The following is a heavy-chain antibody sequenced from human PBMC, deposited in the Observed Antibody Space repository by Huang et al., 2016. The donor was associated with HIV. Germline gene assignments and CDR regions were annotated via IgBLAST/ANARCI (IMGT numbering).Heavy chain of an antibody. V-gene: IGHV4-39*01. CDR3: ARHFSYYDSSGYTPWDAFDI. CDR2: IYYSGSP. D-gene: IGHD3-22*01. CDR1: GGSITSSSYY. Sequence: QLQLQGSGPGLVKPSETLSLTCTVSGGSITSSSYYWGWIRQPPGKGLVWVGSIYYSGSPDYNPSLKSRVTVSVDTSKNQFSLKLSSVTAADTAVYYCARHFSYYDSSGYTPWDAFDIWRQGTMVTVSS. J-gene: IGHJ3*02.